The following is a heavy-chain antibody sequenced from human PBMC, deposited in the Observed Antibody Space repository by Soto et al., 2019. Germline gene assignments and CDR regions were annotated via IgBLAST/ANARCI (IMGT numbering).Heavy chain of an antibody. CDR1: GGSISSGDNF. CDR3: ARGDPLIPIY. D-gene: IGHD3-16*01. CDR2: ISYSGRT. J-gene: IGHJ4*02. Sequence: SETLSLTCTVSGGSISSGDNFWNRLRQLPGKGLEWVGYISYSGRTYYNPSLKSRITISANTSKNQCSLKVNSVTAATTAVYYCARGDPLIPIYWAQGPRVTVSS. V-gene: IGHV4-31*03.